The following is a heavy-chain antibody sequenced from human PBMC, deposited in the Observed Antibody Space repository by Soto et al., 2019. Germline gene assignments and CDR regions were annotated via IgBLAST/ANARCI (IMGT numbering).Heavy chain of an antibody. V-gene: IGHV5-10-1*01. CDR3: AREYQVATTTRYYYYYYGMDV. CDR2: IDPSDSYT. J-gene: IGHJ6*02. D-gene: IGHD5-12*01. Sequence: VESVTTSCKVSGYSSTSYCISWVLQMPGKCLECPGRIDPSDSYTNYSPSFQGHVTISADKSISTAYLQWSSLKASDTAMYYCAREYQVATTTRYYYYYYGMDVWGQGTPVTVSS. CDR1: GYSSTSYC.